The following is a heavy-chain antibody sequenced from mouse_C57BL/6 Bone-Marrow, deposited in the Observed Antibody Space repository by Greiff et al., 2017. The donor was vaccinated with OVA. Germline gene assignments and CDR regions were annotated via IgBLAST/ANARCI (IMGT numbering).Heavy chain of an antibody. D-gene: IGHD3-2*02. Sequence: QVQLQPSGAELARPGASVKLSCKASGYTFTSYGISWVKQRTGQGLEWIGEIYPRSGNTYYNEKFKGKATLTADKSSSTAYMELRSLTSEDSAVYFCARETAQPYFDYWGQGTTLTVSS. CDR2: IYPRSGNT. CDR3: ARETAQPYFDY. CDR1: GYTFTSYG. V-gene: IGHV1-81*01. J-gene: IGHJ2*01.